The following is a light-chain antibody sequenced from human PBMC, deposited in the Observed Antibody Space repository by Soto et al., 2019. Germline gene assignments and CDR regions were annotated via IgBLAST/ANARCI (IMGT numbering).Light chain of an antibody. CDR3: AAWDDSLSGPLYV. CDR1: SSNFGSNY. V-gene: IGLV1-47*01. Sequence: SVLAQPPSPSVTPGQRVTISCSGNSSNFGSNYVYWYQQLPGTAPKLLIYRNNQRPSGVPDRFSGSKSGTSASLAISGLRSEDEADYYCAAWDDSLSGPLYVFGTGTKVTVL. J-gene: IGLJ1*01. CDR2: RNN.